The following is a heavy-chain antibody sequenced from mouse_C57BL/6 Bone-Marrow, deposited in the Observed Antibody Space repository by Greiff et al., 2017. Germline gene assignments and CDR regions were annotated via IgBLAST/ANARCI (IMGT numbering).Heavy chain of an antibody. Sequence: QVHVKQSGAELVKPGASVKLSCKASGYTFTSYWMQWVKQRPGQGLEWIGEIDPSDSYTNYNQKFKGKATLTVDTSSSTAYMQLSSLTSEDSAVYYCAVYYGNYAFDYWGQGTTLTVSS. J-gene: IGHJ2*01. CDR2: IDPSDSYT. D-gene: IGHD2-1*01. CDR1: GYTFTSYW. CDR3: AVYYGNYAFDY. V-gene: IGHV1-50*01.